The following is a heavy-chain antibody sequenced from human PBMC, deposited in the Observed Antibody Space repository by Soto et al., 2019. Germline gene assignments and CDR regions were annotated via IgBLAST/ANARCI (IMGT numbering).Heavy chain of an antibody. J-gene: IGHJ4*02. CDR3: ARDGIVGATGGVDY. CDR2: IWYDGTNK. V-gene: IGHV3-33*01. Sequence: QVQLVESGGGVVQPGRSLRLSCAASGFTFSSYDMHWVRQAPGKGLEWVAVIWYDGTNKYYVDSVKGRFTISRDNSKTALDLQMNSLRAEDTAVYYCARDGIVGATGGVDYWGQGTLVTVSS. D-gene: IGHD1-26*01. CDR1: GFTFSSYD.